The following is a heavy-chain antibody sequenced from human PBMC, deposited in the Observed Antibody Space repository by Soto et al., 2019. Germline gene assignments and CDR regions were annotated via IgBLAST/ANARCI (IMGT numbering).Heavy chain of an antibody. J-gene: IGHJ6*02. Sequence: GGSLRLCCAASGFILDDYAMHWGRQAPGKGLEWFSGINWNSGSIGYADSVKGRFTISRDNAKTSLYLQMNSLRAEDTALYYCAKDRGSGSYAANYYYYGMDVWGQGTTVTVSS. CDR2: INWNSGSI. CDR3: AKDRGSGSYAANYYYYGMDV. D-gene: IGHD3-10*01. V-gene: IGHV3-9*01. CDR1: GFILDDYA.